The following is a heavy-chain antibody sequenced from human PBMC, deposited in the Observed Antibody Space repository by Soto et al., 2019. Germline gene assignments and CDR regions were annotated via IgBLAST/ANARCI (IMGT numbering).Heavy chain of an antibody. CDR3: ARGQSVYDYGDSELDY. D-gene: IGHD4-17*01. CDR1: GYTFTGYY. CDR2: INPNSGGT. V-gene: IGHV1-2*04. Sequence: QVQLVQSGAEVKKPGASVKVSCKASGYTFTGYYMHWVRQAPGQGLEWMGWINPNSGGTNYAQKFQGWVTMTRDTSISTAYMELSRLRSDDTAVYYCARGQSVYDYGDSELDYWGQGTLVTVSS. J-gene: IGHJ4*02.